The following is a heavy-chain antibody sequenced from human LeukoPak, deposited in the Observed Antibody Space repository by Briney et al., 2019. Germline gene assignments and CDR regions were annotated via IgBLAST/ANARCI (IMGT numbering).Heavy chain of an antibody. CDR3: ARGRAVTTVHYYYGMDV. CDR1: GGSFSGYY. V-gene: IGHV4-34*01. Sequence: SETLSLTCAVYGGSFSGYYWSWIRQPPGKGLEWIGEINHSGSTNYNPSLKSRVTISVDTSKNQFSLELSSVTAADTAVYYCARGRAVTTVHYYYGMDVWGQGTTVTVSS. J-gene: IGHJ6*02. CDR2: INHSGST. D-gene: IGHD4-17*01.